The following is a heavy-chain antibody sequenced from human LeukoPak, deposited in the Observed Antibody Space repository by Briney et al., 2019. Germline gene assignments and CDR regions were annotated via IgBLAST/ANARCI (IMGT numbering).Heavy chain of an antibody. CDR2: IYPGDSDT. CDR3: ARRPYDSGSYADY. CDR1: GYRFTSHW. J-gene: IGHJ4*02. D-gene: IGHD3-10*01. Sequence: GASLKISCKGSGYRFTSHWIGWVRQMPGKGLEWMGIIYPGDSDTRYSPSFQGQVTISADNSISTAYLQWNSLKASDTAMYYCARRPYDSGSYADYWGQGTLVTVSS. V-gene: IGHV5-51*01.